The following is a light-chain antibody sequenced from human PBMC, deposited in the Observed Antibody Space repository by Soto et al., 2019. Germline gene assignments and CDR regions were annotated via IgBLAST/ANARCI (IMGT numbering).Light chain of an antibody. V-gene: IGKV3-20*01. CDR1: QSLDSNY. J-gene: IGKJ1*01. CDR2: GAS. Sequence: EIVLTQSPGTLSLSPGERATLSCRASQSLDSNYLAWYQQKPGQAPRLLIYGASSRAPGIPDRFSGSGSGTDFTLAISRLEPEDFAVYHCQRYGGSPGTFGQGTKVEIK. CDR3: QRYGGSPGT.